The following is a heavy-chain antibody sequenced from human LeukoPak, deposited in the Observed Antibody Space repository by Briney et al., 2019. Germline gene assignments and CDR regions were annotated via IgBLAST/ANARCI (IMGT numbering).Heavy chain of an antibody. V-gene: IGHV5-51*01. CDR3: VRRDVGYYYFDY. CDR1: GYSFTTYW. D-gene: IGHD3-22*01. J-gene: IGHJ4*02. Sequence: GESLKISCKGSGYSFTTYWIGWVRHMTGKGLEWTGIIYPGDSDTRYSPSFQGQVTISADKSISTAYLQWSSLKASDTAIYYCVRRDVGYYYFDYWGQGTLVTVSS. CDR2: IYPGDSDT.